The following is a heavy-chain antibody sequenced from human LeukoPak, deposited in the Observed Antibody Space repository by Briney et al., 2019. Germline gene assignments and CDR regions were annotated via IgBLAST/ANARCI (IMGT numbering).Heavy chain of an antibody. CDR3: AKLWSTSRGAFDI. CDR1: GFTFTSYA. D-gene: IGHD1-1*01. J-gene: IGHJ3*02. V-gene: IGHV3-23*01. CDR2: VISSGGST. Sequence: GGSLRLSCAASGFTFTSYAMSWVRQAPGKGLEWVSAVISSGGSTYYADSVKGRFTISRDNSKNTLYLQMNSLRAEDTAVYYCAKLWSTSRGAFDIWGQGTMVTVSS.